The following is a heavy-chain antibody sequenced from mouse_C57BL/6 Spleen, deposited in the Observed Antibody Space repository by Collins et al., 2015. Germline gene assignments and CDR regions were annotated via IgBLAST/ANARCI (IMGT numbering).Heavy chain of an antibody. CDR1: ITSSYY. Sequence: ITSSYYWNWIRQFPGNKLESMGYISYDGSINYNPSLRNRISITRDTSQNQFFLKLNSVTAEDTATYYCTRFHFDVWGTGTAVTISS. CDR3: TRFHFDV. V-gene: IGHV3-6*01. J-gene: IGHJ1*03. CDR2: ISYDGSI.